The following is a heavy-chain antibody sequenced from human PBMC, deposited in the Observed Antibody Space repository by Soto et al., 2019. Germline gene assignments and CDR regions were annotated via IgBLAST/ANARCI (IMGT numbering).Heavy chain of an antibody. V-gene: IGHV1-18*01. Sequence: ASVKVSCKASGYTFTSYGISWVRQAPGQGLEWMGWISACNGNTNYAQKLQGRATMTTDTSTSTAYMELRSLRSDDTAVYYCARRPNSSGCLDYWGQGTLVTVSS. J-gene: IGHJ4*02. D-gene: IGHD6-19*01. CDR2: ISACNGNT. CDR3: ARRPNSSGCLDY. CDR1: GYTFTSYG.